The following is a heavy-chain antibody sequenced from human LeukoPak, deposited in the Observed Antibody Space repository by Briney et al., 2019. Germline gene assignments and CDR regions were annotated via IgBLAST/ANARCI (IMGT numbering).Heavy chain of an antibody. Sequence: PGGSLRLSCAASGFTFSRYGMHWVRQAPGKGLEWVAVIWYDGSNKYYVDSVEGRFTIFRDDSKNTLCLQMNSLRAEDTAVYYCAKDLSGGSYYYFDYWGQGTLVTVSS. D-gene: IGHD1-26*01. CDR3: AKDLSGGSYYYFDY. V-gene: IGHV3-33*06. CDR1: GFTFSRYG. J-gene: IGHJ4*02. CDR2: IWYDGSNK.